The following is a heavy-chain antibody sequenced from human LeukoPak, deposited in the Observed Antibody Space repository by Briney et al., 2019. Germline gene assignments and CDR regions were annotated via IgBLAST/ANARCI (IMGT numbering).Heavy chain of an antibody. CDR3: ARVDREDAFDI. D-gene: IGHD2-2*03. J-gene: IGHJ3*02. Sequence: WASVKVSCKASGYNFQSSGISWVRQAPGQGLEWMGWIGAYNGNTNYAQKLQGRVTMTTDTSTSTAYMELRSLRSDDTAVYYCARVDREDAFDIWGQGTMVTVSS. V-gene: IGHV1-18*01. CDR2: IGAYNGNT. CDR1: GYNFQSSG.